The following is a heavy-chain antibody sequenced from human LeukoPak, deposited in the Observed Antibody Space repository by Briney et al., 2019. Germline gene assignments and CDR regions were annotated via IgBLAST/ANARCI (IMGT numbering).Heavy chain of an antibody. V-gene: IGHV3-30-3*01. CDR2: IASDGSHT. Sequence: GGSLRLSCAASGFTFSTYFMHWVRQAPGKGLEWVADIASDGSHTFYVESVKGRFTISRDNSKNTLYLQMNSLRAEDTAVYFCGRKRKAIFFLPGAFDIWAKGKRSTV. D-gene: IGHD3-3*02. CDR1: GFTFSTYF. CDR3: GRKRKAIFFLPGAFDI. J-gene: IGHJ3*02.